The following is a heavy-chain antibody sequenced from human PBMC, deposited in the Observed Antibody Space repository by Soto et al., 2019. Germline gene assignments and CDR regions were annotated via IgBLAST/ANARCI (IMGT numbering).Heavy chain of an antibody. V-gene: IGHV3-7*03. CDR3: AGPLWFGELLYYYYMDV. Sequence: GGSLRLSCAASGFTFSSYWMSWVRQAPGKGLEWVANIKQDGREKYYVDSVKGRFTISRDNAKNSLYLQMNSLRAEDTAVYYCAGPLWFGELLYYYYMDVWGKGTTVTVSS. CDR2: IKQDGREK. CDR1: GFTFSSYW. J-gene: IGHJ6*03. D-gene: IGHD3-10*01.